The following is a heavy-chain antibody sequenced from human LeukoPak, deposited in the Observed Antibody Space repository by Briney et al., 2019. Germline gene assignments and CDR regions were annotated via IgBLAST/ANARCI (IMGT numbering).Heavy chain of an antibody. D-gene: IGHD4/OR15-4a*01. V-gene: IGHV3-33*01. CDR3: ARVNPTGVLPNAH. CDR2: IWYDGSNK. J-gene: IGHJ4*02. CDR1: GFTFSSYG. Sequence: PGGSLRLSCAASGFTFSSYGMHWVRQAPGKGLEWVAVIWYDGSNKYYADSVKGRFTISRDNSKNTLYLQMNSLRAEDTAVYYCARVNPTGVLPNAHWGQGPLVTVSS.